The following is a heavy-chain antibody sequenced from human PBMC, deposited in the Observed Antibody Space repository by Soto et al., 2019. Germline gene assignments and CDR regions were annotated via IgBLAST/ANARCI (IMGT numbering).Heavy chain of an antibody. V-gene: IGHV3-30*03. CDR3: AREGYCSSTSCYDPSWYYYGTDV. CDR2: ISYDGSNK. Sequence: GGSLRLSCAASGFTFSSYGMHWVRQAPGKGLEWVAVISYDGSNKYYADSVKGRFTISRDNSKNTLYLQMNSLRAEDTAVYYCAREGYCSSTSCYDPSWYYYGTDVWGQGTTVTVSS. D-gene: IGHD2-2*01. J-gene: IGHJ6*02. CDR1: GFTFSSYG.